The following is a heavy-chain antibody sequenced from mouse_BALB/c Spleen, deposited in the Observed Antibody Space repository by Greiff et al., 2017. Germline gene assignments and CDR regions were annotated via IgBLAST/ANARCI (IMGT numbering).Heavy chain of an antibody. CDR2: INPSNGGT. D-gene: IGHD2-4*01. Sequence: VQLQESGAELVKPGASVKLSCKASGYTFTSYYMYWVKQRPGQGLEWIGEINPSNGGTNFNEKFKSKATLTVDKSSSTAYMQLSSLTSEDSAVYYCTRLVINAMDYWGQGTSVTVSS. CDR3: TRLVINAMDY. J-gene: IGHJ4*01. V-gene: IGHV1S81*02. CDR1: GYTFTSYY.